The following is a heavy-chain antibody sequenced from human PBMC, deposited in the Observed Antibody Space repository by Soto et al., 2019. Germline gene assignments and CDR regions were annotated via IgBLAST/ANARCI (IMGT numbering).Heavy chain of an antibody. D-gene: IGHD1-26*01. J-gene: IGHJ6*02. CDR1: GFTFSVSA. CDR2: IRSKADNYAT. Sequence: EVQLVESGGGLVQPGGSLKLSCAVSGFTFSVSAIHWVRQASGKGLEWVGRIRSKADNYATAYGASGKGRFSISRDASKNTAYLQMSSLNTEDTAVYYCARLAEWEYYDGMDVWGQGTTVTVSS. CDR3: ARLAEWEYYDGMDV. V-gene: IGHV3-73*02.